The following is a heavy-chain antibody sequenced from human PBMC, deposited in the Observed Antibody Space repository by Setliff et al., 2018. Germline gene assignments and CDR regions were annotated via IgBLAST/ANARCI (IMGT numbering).Heavy chain of an antibody. Sequence: PSETLSLTCAVSGDSISNDYWWSWVRQLPERELEWIGEINQSGTTNYNPPLKGRATISVDNSKNQFSLNLNSVTVADTAVYFCARGVRTGHLDSWGQGTLVTVSS. J-gene: IGHJ4*02. CDR2: INQSGTT. CDR1: GDSISNDYW. D-gene: IGHD1-1*01. CDR3: ARGVRTGHLDS. V-gene: IGHV4-4*02.